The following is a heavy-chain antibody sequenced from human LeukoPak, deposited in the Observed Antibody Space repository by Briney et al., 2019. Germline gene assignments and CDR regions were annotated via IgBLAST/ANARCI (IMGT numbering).Heavy chain of an antibody. CDR2: ISGSGGST. Sequence: PGGSLRLSCAASGFTFSSYAMSWVRQAPGKGLEWVSAISGSGGSTYYADSVKGRFTISRDNSKNTLYLQMNSLRAEDTAVYYCAKGEGLRYFDWLLYPFDYWGQGTLVTVSS. D-gene: IGHD3-9*01. CDR3: AKGEGLRYFDWLLYPFDY. CDR1: GFTFSSYA. V-gene: IGHV3-23*01. J-gene: IGHJ4*02.